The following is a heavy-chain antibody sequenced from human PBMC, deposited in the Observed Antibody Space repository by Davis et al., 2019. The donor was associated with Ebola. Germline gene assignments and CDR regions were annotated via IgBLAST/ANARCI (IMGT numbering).Heavy chain of an antibody. CDR1: GYTFTSYD. D-gene: IGHD1-7*01. Sequence: SVKVSCKASGYTFTSYDINWVRQAPGQGLEWMGGIIPIFGTANYAQKFQGRVTITADESTSTAYMELSSLRSEDTAVYYCARDSVRGEELYFDYWGQGTLVTVSS. J-gene: IGHJ4*02. CDR2: IIPIFGTA. V-gene: IGHV1-69*13. CDR3: ARDSVRGEELYFDY.